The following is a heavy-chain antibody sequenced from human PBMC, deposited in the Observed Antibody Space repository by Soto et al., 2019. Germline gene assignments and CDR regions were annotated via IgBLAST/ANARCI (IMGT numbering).Heavy chain of an antibody. J-gene: IGHJ3*02. CDR3: ARRGGVGVAGSAAFDM. CDR2: INPATGAA. D-gene: IGHD3-3*01. Sequence: QLHFVQSGAVVKKPGASVTVSCSASGYPVTAYYMHWVRQAPGRGLEWMGGINPATGAAKYTQTFQGRVTMTRDTSTSTVFMELSGLTSEDTAVFYCARRGGVGVAGSAAFDMWGQGTLVTVSS. V-gene: IGHV1-2*02. CDR1: GYPVTAYY.